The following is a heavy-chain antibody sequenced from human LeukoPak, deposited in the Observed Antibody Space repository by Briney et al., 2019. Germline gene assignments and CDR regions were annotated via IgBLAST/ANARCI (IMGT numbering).Heavy chain of an antibody. CDR1: GFTFGDYA. CDR3: TRLRFLEWLFPDY. Sequence: PGGSLRLXCTASGFTFGDYAMSWVRQAPGKGLEWVGFIRSKAYGGTTEYAASVKGRFTISRDDSKSIAYLQMNSLKTEDTAVYYCTRLRFLEWLFPDYWGQGTLVTVSS. V-gene: IGHV3-49*04. D-gene: IGHD3-3*01. CDR2: IRSKAYGGTT. J-gene: IGHJ4*02.